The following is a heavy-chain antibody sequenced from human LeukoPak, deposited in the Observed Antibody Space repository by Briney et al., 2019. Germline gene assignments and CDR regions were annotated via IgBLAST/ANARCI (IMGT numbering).Heavy chain of an antibody. Sequence: SDTLSLTCTVSGDSISSYYWTWIRQPAGKGREWIGRIYTCGSTNYSPSLKSRVTMSVDTSKNQVSLNVTSVTAADTAVYYCAREGATTRPLDYWGQGTLVTVSS. CDR3: AREGATTRPLDY. CDR2: IYTCGST. CDR1: GDSISSYY. V-gene: IGHV4-4*07. D-gene: IGHD4-17*01. J-gene: IGHJ4*02.